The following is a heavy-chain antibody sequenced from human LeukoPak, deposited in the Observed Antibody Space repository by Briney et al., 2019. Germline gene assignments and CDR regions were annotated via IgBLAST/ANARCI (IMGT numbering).Heavy chain of an antibody. D-gene: IGHD2-2*01. J-gene: IGHJ6*02. Sequence: PGGSLRLSCAASAFTFSSYAMSWVRQAPGKGLEWVSAISGSGGSTYYADSVKGRFTISRDNSKNTLYLQMNSLRAEDTAVYYCAKDYQGYYYGMDVWGQGTTVTVSS. V-gene: IGHV3-23*01. CDR2: ISGSGGST. CDR3: AKDYQGYYYGMDV. CDR1: AFTFSSYA.